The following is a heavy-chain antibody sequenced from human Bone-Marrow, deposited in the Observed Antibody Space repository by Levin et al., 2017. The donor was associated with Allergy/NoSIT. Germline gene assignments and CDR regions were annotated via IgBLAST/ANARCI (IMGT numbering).Heavy chain of an antibody. CDR1: GFTFMTYG. Sequence: GGSLRLSCAASGFTFMTYGMNWVRQAPGKGLEWVAFISNDGINDYLVDSVKGRFTVSRDNSRQTVNLQMNSLRVDDTAVYYCARESGYHTGVADSWGQGTRVTVSS. J-gene: IGHJ4*02. V-gene: IGHV3-30*03. D-gene: IGHD3-3*01. CDR2: ISNDGIND. CDR3: ARESGYHTGVADS.